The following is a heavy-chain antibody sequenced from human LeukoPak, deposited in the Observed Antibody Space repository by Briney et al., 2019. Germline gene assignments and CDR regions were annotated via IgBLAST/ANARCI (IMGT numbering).Heavy chain of an antibody. D-gene: IGHD3-10*01. CDR1: GYSFTGYY. CDR3: ARGGGVSGTYIPYAMDV. Sequence: GASVKVSCKASGYSFTGYYMHWVRQAPGQGLEWMGWINPNIGGTDYAQQFQGRLTMTRDTSISTAYMELRRLRSDDTAVYYCARGGGVSGTYIPYAMDVWGQGTTVTVSS. J-gene: IGHJ6*02. V-gene: IGHV1-2*02. CDR2: INPNIGGT.